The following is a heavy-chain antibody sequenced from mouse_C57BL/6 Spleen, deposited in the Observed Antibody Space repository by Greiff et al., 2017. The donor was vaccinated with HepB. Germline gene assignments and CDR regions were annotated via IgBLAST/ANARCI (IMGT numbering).Heavy chain of an antibody. CDR2: IYPRSGNT. V-gene: IGHV1-81*01. CDR3: ARSSGPPFDY. D-gene: IGHD3-2*02. J-gene: IGHJ2*01. Sequence: QVQLKESGAELARPGASVKLSCKASGYTFTSYGISWVKQRTGQGLEWIGEIYPRSGNTYYNEKFKGKATLTADESSSTAYMELRSLTSEDSAVYFCARSSGPPFDYWGQGTTLTVSS. CDR1: GYTFTSYG.